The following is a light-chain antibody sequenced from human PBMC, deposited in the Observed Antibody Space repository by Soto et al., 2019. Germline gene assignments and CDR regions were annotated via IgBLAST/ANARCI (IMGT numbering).Light chain of an antibody. CDR2: GAS. Sequence: EIVITQSPATLSVSPGERATHSCRASQSVSSNLAWYQQKPGQAPRLLIYGASTRATGIPARFSGSGSGTEFTLTISSLQSEDFAVYYCQQYNNWPPITLGQGTRLEIK. CDR1: QSVSSN. CDR3: QQYNNWPPIT. J-gene: IGKJ5*01. V-gene: IGKV3-15*01.